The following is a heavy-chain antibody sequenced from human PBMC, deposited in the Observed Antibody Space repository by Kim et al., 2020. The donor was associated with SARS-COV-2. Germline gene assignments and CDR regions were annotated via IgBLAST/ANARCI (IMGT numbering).Heavy chain of an antibody. CDR2: IYSGGST. D-gene: IGHD2-2*01. J-gene: IGHJ6*02. V-gene: IGHV3-53*01. CDR3: ARQVVWSPYYYGMDV. Sequence: GGSLRLSCAASGFTVSSNYMSWVRQAPGKGLEWVSVIYSGGSTYYADSVKGRFTISRDNSKNTLYLQMNSLRAEDTAVYYCARQVVWSPYYYGMDVWGQGTTVTVSS. CDR1: GFTVSSNY.